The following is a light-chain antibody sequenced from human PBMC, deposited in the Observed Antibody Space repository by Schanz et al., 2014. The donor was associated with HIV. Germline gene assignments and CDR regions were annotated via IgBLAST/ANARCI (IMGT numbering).Light chain of an antibody. CDR1: SSNIGSNT. CDR2: SNN. J-gene: IGLJ1*01. V-gene: IGLV1-44*01. Sequence: QSVLTQPPSASGTPGQRVTISCSGSSSNIGSNTVNWYQQLPRTAPKLLIYSNNQRPSGVPDRFSGSKSGNTASLTISGLQAEDEADYYCCSYAGSYVFGTGTKLTVL. CDR3: CSYAGSYV.